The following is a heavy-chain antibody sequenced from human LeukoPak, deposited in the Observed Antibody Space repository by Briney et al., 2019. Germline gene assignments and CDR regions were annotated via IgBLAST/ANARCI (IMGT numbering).Heavy chain of an antibody. Sequence: GASVKVSCKASGYTFTSYAMHWVRQAPGQRLEWMGWINAGNGNTKYSQKFQGRVTITRDTSASTAYMELSSLRSEDTAVYYCAREGERLVRYYYYYGMDVWGQGTTVTVSS. V-gene: IGHV1-3*01. D-gene: IGHD6-13*01. CDR1: GYTFTSYA. J-gene: IGHJ6*02. CDR3: AREGERLVRYYYYYGMDV. CDR2: INAGNGNT.